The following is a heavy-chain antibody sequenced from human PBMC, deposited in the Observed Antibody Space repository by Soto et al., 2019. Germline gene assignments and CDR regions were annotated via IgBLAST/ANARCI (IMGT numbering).Heavy chain of an antibody. CDR3: ARIYDSSGYVDY. V-gene: IGHV4-30-4*01. Sequence: SETLSLTCTVSGGSISSGHYYWSWIRQPPGKGLEWIGNIYFRGSTYYSPCLKGRGTISVDTSKNQFSLKLSSVTAADTAVYYCARIYDSSGYVDYWGQGTLVTSPQ. D-gene: IGHD3-22*01. CDR2: IYFRGST. CDR1: GGSISSGHYY. J-gene: IGHJ4*02.